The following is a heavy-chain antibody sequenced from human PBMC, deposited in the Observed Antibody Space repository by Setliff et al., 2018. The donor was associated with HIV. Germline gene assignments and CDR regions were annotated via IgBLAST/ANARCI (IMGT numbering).Heavy chain of an antibody. V-gene: IGHV4-38-2*01. J-gene: IGHJ4*02. CDR1: GYSISSGYY. Sequence: PSETLSLTCAVSGYSISSGYYWGWIRQPPGKGLEWIVNIYHSGDTHYNPSLKSRVTISVDTPKNQFSLKLSSVTAADTAVYYRARVPFTTGFDSWGQGTLVTVSS. CDR2: IYHSGDT. CDR3: ARVPFTTGFDS. D-gene: IGHD3-3*01.